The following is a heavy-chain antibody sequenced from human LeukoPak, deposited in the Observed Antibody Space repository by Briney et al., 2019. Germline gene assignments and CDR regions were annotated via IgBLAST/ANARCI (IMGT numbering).Heavy chain of an antibody. J-gene: IGHJ4*02. Sequence: PSETLSLTCTVSGGSISSYYWSWIRQPPGKGLEWIGYIYYSGSTNYNPSLKSRVTISVDTSKNQFSLKLSSVTAADTAVYYCASLRYVAQPHFDYWGQGTLVTVSS. CDR1: GGSISSYY. CDR2: IYYSGST. D-gene: IGHD5-12*01. V-gene: IGHV4-59*08. CDR3: ASLRYVAQPHFDY.